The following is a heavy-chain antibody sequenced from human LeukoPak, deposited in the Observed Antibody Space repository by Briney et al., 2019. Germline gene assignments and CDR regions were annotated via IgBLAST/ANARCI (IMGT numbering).Heavy chain of an antibody. CDR3: ARDSGSFSTGFDY. CDR2: TWYDGSNK. CDR1: RFTFSNYG. D-gene: IGHD1-26*01. Sequence: GGSLRLSCAASRFTFSNYGMHWVRQTPGKGLEWVASTWYDGSNKYYAESVKGRFTISRDNSKNTLYLQMNSLRADDTAVYYCARDSGSFSTGFDYWGQGTLVTVSS. J-gene: IGHJ4*02. V-gene: IGHV3-33*01.